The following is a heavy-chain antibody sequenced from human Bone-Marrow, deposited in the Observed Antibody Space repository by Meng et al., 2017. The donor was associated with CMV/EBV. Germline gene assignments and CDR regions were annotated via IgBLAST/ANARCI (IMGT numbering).Heavy chain of an antibody. CDR1: GDTFSNYT. CDR2: IIPIPAMA. J-gene: IGHJ4*02. CDR3: ARARTGGAGSFDY. Sequence: SVKVSCKASGDTFSNYTISWVRQAPGQGLEWMARIIPIPAMANYAQEFQGRVTITADKSTSTVYMELRSLTSEDMAVYFCARARTGGAGSFDYWGQGTLVTVSS. D-gene: IGHD2-8*02. V-gene: IGHV1-69*02.